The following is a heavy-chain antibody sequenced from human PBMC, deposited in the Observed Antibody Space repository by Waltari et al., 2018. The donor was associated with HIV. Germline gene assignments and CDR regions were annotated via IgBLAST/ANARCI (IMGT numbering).Heavy chain of an antibody. Sequence: QVQLVQSGAAVKKPGSSVKVSCKASGGTFSSYAISWVRQAPGQGLEWMGGIIPIFGTANYAQKFQGRVTITADESTSTAYMELSSLRSEDTAVYYCARDQSGSGSSYDAFDIWGQGTMVTVSS. CDR1: GGTFSSYA. V-gene: IGHV1-69*12. D-gene: IGHD1-26*01. CDR3: ARDQSGSGSSYDAFDI. CDR2: IIPIFGTA. J-gene: IGHJ3*02.